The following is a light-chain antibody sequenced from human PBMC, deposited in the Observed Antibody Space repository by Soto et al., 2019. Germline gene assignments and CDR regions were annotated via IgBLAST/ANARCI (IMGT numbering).Light chain of an antibody. J-gene: IGLJ2*01. Sequence: QSVLTQPPSASGTPGQRVTISCSGSSSNIGSNTVNWYQQLPGTAPKLLIYSNTQRPSGVPDRFSGSKSGTSAFLAISGLQSEDEAEYYCAAWDDSLNGPDVVFGGGTKLTVL. CDR3: AAWDDSLNGPDVV. V-gene: IGLV1-44*01. CDR1: SSNIGSNT. CDR2: SNT.